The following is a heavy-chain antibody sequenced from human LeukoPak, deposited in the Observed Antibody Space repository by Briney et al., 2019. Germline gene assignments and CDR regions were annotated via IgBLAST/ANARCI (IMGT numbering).Heavy chain of an antibody. Sequence: ASVKVSCKPSGYSFTRNGISGVRQAPGQGLEWMAWISANSGNTNYAQNFQDRVTLTTDTSTSTAYMELRSLRSDDTAVYYCARDVNYAFDYWGQGTLVTVSS. CDR3: ARDVNYAFDY. CDR1: GYSFTRNG. V-gene: IGHV1-18*01. CDR2: ISANSGNT. J-gene: IGHJ4*02. D-gene: IGHD3-16*01.